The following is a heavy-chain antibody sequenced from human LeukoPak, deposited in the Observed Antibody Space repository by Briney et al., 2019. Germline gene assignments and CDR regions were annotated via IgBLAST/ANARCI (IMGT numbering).Heavy chain of an antibody. Sequence: SETLSLTCTVSGGYIGSYYWSWIRQPAGKGLEWIGRIYTSENTDYNPSLKSRVTMSVDMSTSQFSLRLTSVTAADTAVYYCAREGDYGDYSKSFYYMDVWGKGTTVTSP. V-gene: IGHV4-4*07. CDR1: GGYIGSYY. CDR2: IYTSENT. D-gene: IGHD4-17*01. J-gene: IGHJ6*03. CDR3: AREGDYGDYSKSFYYMDV.